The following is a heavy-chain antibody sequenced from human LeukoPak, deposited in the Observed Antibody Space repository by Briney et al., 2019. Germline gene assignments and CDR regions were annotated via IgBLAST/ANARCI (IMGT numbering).Heavy chain of an antibody. V-gene: IGHV3-30*04. CDR1: GFNFSTYS. D-gene: IGHD2-15*01. CDR2: ISYDGSHK. J-gene: IGHJ4*02. CDR3: AKTGYCSGGSCYPPLYYFDY. Sequence: PGGSLRLSCAGSGFNFSTYSIHWVRQAPGKGLEWVAVISYDGSHKFYSDSVKGRFTISRDNSKNTLYLQMNSLRAEDTAVYYCAKTGYCSGGSCYPPLYYFDYWGQGTLVTVSS.